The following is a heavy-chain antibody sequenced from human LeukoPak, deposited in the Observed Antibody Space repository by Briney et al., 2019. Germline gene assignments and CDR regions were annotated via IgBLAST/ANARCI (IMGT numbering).Heavy chain of an antibody. V-gene: IGHV3-23*01. CDR1: GFTFSNYA. CDR2: ISASGGST. D-gene: IGHD2-2*01. J-gene: IGHJ4*02. CDR3: AKEERSQLFDY. Sequence: GASLRLSCAASGFTFSNYAISWVRQAPGKGLEWVSAISASGGSTYHADSVKGRFTISTDNSKNTLYLQMNSLRAEDAAVYYCAKEERSQLFDYWGQGTLVTVSS.